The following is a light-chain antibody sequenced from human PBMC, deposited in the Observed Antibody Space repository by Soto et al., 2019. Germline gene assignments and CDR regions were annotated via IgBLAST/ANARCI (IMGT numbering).Light chain of an antibody. CDR2: AAS. J-gene: IGKJ2*01. CDR1: QSVSTT. CDR3: QQYNDWRMYT. V-gene: IGKV3-15*01. Sequence: EIVLTQSPATLSVSPGESATLSCWATQSVSTTLAWYQQKPGQAPRLLIYAASTRAPGVPARFSGSGFGTTFTLTISSLQSEDFAVYYCQQYNDWRMYTFGQGTKLEI.